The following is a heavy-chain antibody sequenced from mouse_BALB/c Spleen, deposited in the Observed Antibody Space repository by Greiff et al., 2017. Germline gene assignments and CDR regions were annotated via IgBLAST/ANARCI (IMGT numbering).Heavy chain of an antibody. CDR3: ARATATGY. CDR1: GFNIKDYY. D-gene: IGHD1-2*01. Sequence: EVQLQQSGAELVRPGALVKLSCKASGFNIKDYYMHWVKRRPEQGLEWIGWIDPENGNTIYDPKFQGKASITADTSSNTAYLQLSSLTSEDTAVYYCARATATGYWGQGTTLTVSS. CDR2: IDPENGNT. V-gene: IGHV14-1*02. J-gene: IGHJ2*01.